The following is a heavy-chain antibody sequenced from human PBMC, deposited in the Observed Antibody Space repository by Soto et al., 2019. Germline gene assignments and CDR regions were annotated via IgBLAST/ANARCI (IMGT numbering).Heavy chain of an antibody. Sequence: EVQLAESGGGLVQPGRSLRLSCAASGFSFVDYAMHWVRQVPGQGLEWVSGISWDGGYTGYADYVKGRFTISRDNAKKALYLQMNRLRVEDTALYYCVKDEGVCNTISCKDAFDYWGQGTKVTVS. CDR2: ISWDGGYT. CDR3: VKDEGVCNTISCKDAFDY. CDR1: GFSFVDYA. V-gene: IGHV3-9*01. J-gene: IGHJ3*01. D-gene: IGHD3-3*01.